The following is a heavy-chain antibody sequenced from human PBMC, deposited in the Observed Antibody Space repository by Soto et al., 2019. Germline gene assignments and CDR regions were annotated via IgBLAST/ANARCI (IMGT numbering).Heavy chain of an antibody. CDR2: ISGSGAIT. J-gene: IGHJ4*02. Sequence: PGGSLRLSCAASGFTFSSYAMNWVRQAPGKGLQWFAGISGSGAITHYADSVKGRFTISRDNSKNTLDLQMNSLRAEDTAVYYCAKPPITIFGLANSYFDSWGQGTLVTVSS. D-gene: IGHD3-3*01. V-gene: IGHV3-23*01. CDR3: AKPPITIFGLANSYFDS. CDR1: GFTFSSYA.